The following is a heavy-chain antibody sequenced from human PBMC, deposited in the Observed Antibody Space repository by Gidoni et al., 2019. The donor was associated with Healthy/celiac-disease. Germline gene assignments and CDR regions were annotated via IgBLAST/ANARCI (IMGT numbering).Heavy chain of an antibody. V-gene: IGHV3-23*01. CDR2: ISGSGGST. D-gene: IGHD5-18*01. Sequence: EVQLLEFGGGLVPPGGSLRLACAASGFTFSSYAMSWVRQAPGKGLEWVSAISGSGGSTYYADSVKGRFTISRDNSKNTLYLQMNSLRAEDTAVYYCAKDGYSLPAGAFDIWGQGTMVTVSS. CDR1: GFTFSSYA. J-gene: IGHJ3*02. CDR3: AKDGYSLPAGAFDI.